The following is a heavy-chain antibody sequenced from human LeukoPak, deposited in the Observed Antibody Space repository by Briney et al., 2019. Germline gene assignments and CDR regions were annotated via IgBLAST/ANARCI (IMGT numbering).Heavy chain of an antibody. CDR1: GFTFSSYW. J-gene: IGHJ4*02. CDR2: IKQDGSEK. CDR3: ALSGITMVRGVSH. V-gene: IGHV3-7*01. Sequence: GGSLRLSCAASGFTFSSYWMSWVRQAPGKGLEWVANIKQDGSEKYYVDSVKGRFTISRDNAKNSLYLQMNSLRAEDTAVYYCALSGITMVRGVSHWGQGTPVTVSS. D-gene: IGHD3-10*01.